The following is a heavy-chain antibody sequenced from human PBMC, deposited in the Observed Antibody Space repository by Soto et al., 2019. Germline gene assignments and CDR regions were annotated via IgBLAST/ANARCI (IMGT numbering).Heavy chain of an antibody. CDR2: VSYSGST. CDR3: ARQVYSANSGNLFYFDS. Sequence: SETLSLTCTVSGDSISMTDYYWGWIRQPPGKGLEWIGSVSYSGSTYHNPSLKSRVTISADTSKNQFSLKLSSVTAADTAVYYCARQVYSANSGNLFYFDSWGQGALVT. V-gene: IGHV4-39*01. D-gene: IGHD1-26*01. CDR1: GDSISMTDYY. J-gene: IGHJ4*02.